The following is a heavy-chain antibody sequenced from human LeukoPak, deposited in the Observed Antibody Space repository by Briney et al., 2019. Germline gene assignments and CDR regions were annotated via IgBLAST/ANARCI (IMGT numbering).Heavy chain of an antibody. Sequence: SCKASGYTFSDYYMSWIRQAPGKGLEWVSYISSSGSTIYYADYVKGRFTISRDNAKNSLYLQMNSLRAEDTAVYYCARISSSGWYYYYMDVWGKGTTVTVSS. CDR2: ISSSGSTI. J-gene: IGHJ6*03. CDR3: ARISSSGWYYYYMDV. V-gene: IGHV3-11*04. CDR1: GYTFSDYY. D-gene: IGHD6-19*01.